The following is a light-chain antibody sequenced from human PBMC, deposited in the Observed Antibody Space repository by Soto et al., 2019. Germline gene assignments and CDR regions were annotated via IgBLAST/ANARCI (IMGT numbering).Light chain of an antibody. Sequence: QSVLTQPPSASGSPGQSVTISCTGTSSDVGGYNYVSWYQQHPGKAPKLMIYEVSKRPPGVPDRFSGSKSGNTASLTVSGLQAEDEADYYCSSYAGSKVFGTGTKLTVL. CDR1: SSDVGGYNY. CDR3: SSYAGSKV. J-gene: IGLJ1*01. CDR2: EVS. V-gene: IGLV2-8*01.